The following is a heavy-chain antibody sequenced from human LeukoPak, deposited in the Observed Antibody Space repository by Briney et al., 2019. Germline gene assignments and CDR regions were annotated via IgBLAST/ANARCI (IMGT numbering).Heavy chain of an antibody. D-gene: IGHD4-23*01. CDR2: SIPILRIA. J-gene: IGHJ5*02. Sequence: SVKLSCKASGGTFSNYAFNWVRQAPGQGLEWMGGSIPILRIADYAQRFQGRVTITTDESTDTAYMDLSSLTSEDTAVYYCARSSTAVGGLGDSGGWFGPWGQGTLVVVSS. CDR3: ARSSTAVGGLGDSGGWFGP. V-gene: IGHV1-69*05. CDR1: GGTFSNYA.